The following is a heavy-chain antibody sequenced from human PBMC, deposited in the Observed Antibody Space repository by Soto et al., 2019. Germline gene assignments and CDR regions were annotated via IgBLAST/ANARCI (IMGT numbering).Heavy chain of an antibody. J-gene: IGHJ4*02. CDR2: IIPIFGTA. Sequence: ASVKVSCKASGGTFSSYAISWVRQAPGRGLEWMGGIIPIFGTANYAQKFQGRVTITADESTSTAYMELSSLRSEDTAVYYCARAGAVAGPYFDYWGQGTLVTVSS. CDR3: ARAGAVAGPYFDY. V-gene: IGHV1-69*13. CDR1: GGTFSSYA. D-gene: IGHD6-19*01.